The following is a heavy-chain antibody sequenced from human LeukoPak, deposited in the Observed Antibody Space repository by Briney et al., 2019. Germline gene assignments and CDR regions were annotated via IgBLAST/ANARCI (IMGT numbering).Heavy chain of an antibody. CDR3: ARDERYFDWLLLDY. CDR1: GYTFTSYD. J-gene: IGHJ4*02. D-gene: IGHD3-9*01. CDR2: MNPNSGNT. Sequence: ASVKVSCKASGYTFTSYDINWVRQATGQGLEWMGWMNPNSGNTGYAQKFQGRVTMTRNTSISTAYMELSSLRSDDTAVYYCARDERYFDWLLLDYWGQGTLVTVSS. V-gene: IGHV1-8*01.